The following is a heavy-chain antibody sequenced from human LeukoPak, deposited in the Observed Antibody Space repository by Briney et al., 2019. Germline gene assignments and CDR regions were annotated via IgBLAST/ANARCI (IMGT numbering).Heavy chain of an antibody. D-gene: IGHD3-10*01. V-gene: IGHV4-59*08. CDR3: ARRSTMVRGGHWYFDL. Sequence: KPSETLSLTCTVSGGSISSYYWSWIRQPPGKGLEWIGYIYYSGSTNYNPSLKSRVTISVDTPKNQFSLKLSSVTAADTAVYYCARRSTMVRGGHWYFDLWGRGTLVTVSS. CDR2: IYYSGST. CDR1: GGSISSYY. J-gene: IGHJ2*01.